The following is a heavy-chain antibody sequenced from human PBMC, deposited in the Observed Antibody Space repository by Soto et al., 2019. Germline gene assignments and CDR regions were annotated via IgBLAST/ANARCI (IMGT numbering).Heavy chain of an antibody. J-gene: IGHJ4*02. D-gene: IGHD1-26*01. CDR3: AKGAKWELPLDY. CDR2: FSGSNTNT. V-gene: IGHV3-23*01. CDR1: GFTFRNYA. Sequence: GSLRLSCAASGFTFRNYAMSWVRQAPGKGLEWVSAFSGSNTNTYYADSVKGRFTISRDNSKNTLYLQMNSLGAEDTALYYCAKGAKWELPLDYWGQGTLVTVSS.